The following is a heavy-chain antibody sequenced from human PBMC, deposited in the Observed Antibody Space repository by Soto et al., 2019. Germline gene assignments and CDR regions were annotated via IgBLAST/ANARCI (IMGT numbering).Heavy chain of an antibody. Sequence: QVQLVQSRAEVKKPGASVNVSCRASGYTFTDYYISWLRQAPGHGLEWMGWINPNSGATNYAHNLQGRVTMTRDTSIRAAYMELSRLSSDDTAVYYCAKDQGGYMVSGMDVWGQGTTVTVSS. CDR3: AKDQGGYMVSGMDV. J-gene: IGHJ6*02. CDR2: INPNSGAT. CDR1: GYTFTDYY. D-gene: IGHD2-2*02. V-gene: IGHV1-2*02.